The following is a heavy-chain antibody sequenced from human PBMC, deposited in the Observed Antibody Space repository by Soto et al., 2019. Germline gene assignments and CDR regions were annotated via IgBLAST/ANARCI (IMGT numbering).Heavy chain of an antibody. CDR1: GGSVSSGSYY. D-gene: IGHD1-26*01. CDR3: ARAGLGDGSDY. J-gene: IGHJ4*02. V-gene: IGHV4-61*01. Sequence: QVQLQESGPGLVKPSETLSLTCTVSGGSVSSGSYYWSWIRQPPGKGLEWIGYIYYSGSTKYNPSLKXRXTXSXHTSKNPFSLKLSSVTAADTAVYYCARAGLGDGSDYWGQGTLVTVSS. CDR2: IYYSGST.